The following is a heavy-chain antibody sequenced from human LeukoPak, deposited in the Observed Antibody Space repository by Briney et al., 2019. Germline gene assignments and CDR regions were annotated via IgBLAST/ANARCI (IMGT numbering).Heavy chain of an antibody. V-gene: IGHV1-69*13. Sequence: ASVKVSCKASGGTFSSHAISWVRQAPGQGLEWMGGIIPIFGTANYAQKFQGRVTITADESTSTAYMELSSLRSEDTAVYYCARGRPRLGATTAFDIWGQGTMVTVSS. D-gene: IGHD1-26*01. CDR2: IIPIFGTA. J-gene: IGHJ3*02. CDR1: GGTFSSHA. CDR3: ARGRPRLGATTAFDI.